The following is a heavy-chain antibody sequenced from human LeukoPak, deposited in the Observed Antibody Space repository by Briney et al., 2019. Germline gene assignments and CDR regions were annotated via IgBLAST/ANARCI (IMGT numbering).Heavy chain of an antibody. Sequence: SETLSLTCAVYGGSFSGYYWSWIRQPPGKGLEWIGEINHSGSTNYNPPLKSRVTISVDTSKNQFSLKLSSVTAADTAVYYCARVKYCSSTSCWGIDYWGQGTLVTVSS. CDR3: ARVKYCSSTSCWGIDY. CDR2: INHSGST. CDR1: GGSFSGYY. V-gene: IGHV4-34*01. J-gene: IGHJ4*02. D-gene: IGHD2-2*01.